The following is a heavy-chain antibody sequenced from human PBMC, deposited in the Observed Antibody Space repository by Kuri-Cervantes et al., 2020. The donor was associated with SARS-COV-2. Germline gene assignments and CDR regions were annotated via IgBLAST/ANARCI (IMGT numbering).Heavy chain of an antibody. CDR1: GFTFSSYA. CDR3: ASGLNGDYVCSY. Sequence: GESLKISCAASGFTFSSYAMSWVRQAPGKGLEWVPAISGSGGSTYYADYVKGRFTISRDNSKKTLYLQMNSLRAEDTAVYYCASGLNGDYVCSYWGQGTLVTVSS. D-gene: IGHD4-17*01. V-gene: IGHV3-23*01. J-gene: IGHJ4*02. CDR2: ISGSGGST.